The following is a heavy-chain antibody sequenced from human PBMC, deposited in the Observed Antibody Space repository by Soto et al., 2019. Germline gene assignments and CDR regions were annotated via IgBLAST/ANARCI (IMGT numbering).Heavy chain of an antibody. CDR1: GFSLSTSGVG. J-gene: IGHJ4*02. D-gene: IGHD3-10*01. V-gene: IGHV2-5*01. CDR3: AHMERLLWFGELITDY. Sequence: QITLKESGPTLVKPTQTLTLTCTFSGFSLSTSGVGVGWIRQPPGKALEWLALIYWNDDKRYSPSLKIRLTITEDTSKNQVVLTMTNMDPVDTATYYCAHMERLLWFGELITDYWGQGTLVTLSS. CDR2: IYWNDDK.